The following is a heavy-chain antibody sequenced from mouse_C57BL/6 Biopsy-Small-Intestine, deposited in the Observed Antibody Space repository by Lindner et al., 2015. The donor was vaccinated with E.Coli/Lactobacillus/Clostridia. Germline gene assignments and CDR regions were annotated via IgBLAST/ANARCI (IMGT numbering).Heavy chain of an antibody. CDR3: ARERIYFDYDGDYFDF. CDR2: IYPKDGST. V-gene: IGHV1-85*01. Sequence: VQLQESGPDLVKPGASVKLSCKASGFIFTNYDINWVKQRPGQGLEWIGRIYPKDGSTVFNEKFKDKATLTVDTSSNTTYMELHSLTSEDSAVYFCARERIYFDYDGDYFDFWGQGSTLTVSS. J-gene: IGHJ2*01. D-gene: IGHD2-4*01. CDR1: GFIFTNYD.